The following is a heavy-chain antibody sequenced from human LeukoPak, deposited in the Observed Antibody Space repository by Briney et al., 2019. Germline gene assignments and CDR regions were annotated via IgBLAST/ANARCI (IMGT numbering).Heavy chain of an antibody. J-gene: IGHJ5*02. CDR1: GGSFSGYY. D-gene: IGHD3-10*01. Sequence: SETLSLTCAVYGGSFSGYYWSWIRQPPGKGLEWIGEINHSGSTNYNPSLKSRVTISVDTSKNQFSLKLSSVTAADTAVYYCARHGSYYYGSGSKKNWFDPWGQGTLVTVSS. V-gene: IGHV4-34*01. CDR2: INHSGST. CDR3: ARHGSYYYGSGSKKNWFDP.